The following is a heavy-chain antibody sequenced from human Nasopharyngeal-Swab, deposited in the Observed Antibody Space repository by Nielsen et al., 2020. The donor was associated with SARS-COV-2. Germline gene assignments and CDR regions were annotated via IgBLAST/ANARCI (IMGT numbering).Heavy chain of an antibody. J-gene: IGHJ4*02. V-gene: IGHV3-33*01. Sequence: LSLTGAASGFTFSSYGMHWVRQAPGKGLEWVAVIWYDGSNKYYADSVKGRFTISRDNSKNTLYLQMNSLRAEDTAVYYCARSNFIGGGSPPPDYWGQGTLVTVSS. CDR1: GFTFSSYG. CDR2: IWYDGSNK. D-gene: IGHD2-15*01. CDR3: ARSNFIGGGSPPPDY.